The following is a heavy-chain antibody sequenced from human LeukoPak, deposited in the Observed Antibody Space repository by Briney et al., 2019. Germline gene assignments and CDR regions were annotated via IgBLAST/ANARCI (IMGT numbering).Heavy chain of an antibody. J-gene: IGHJ4*02. Sequence: SETLSLTCTVSGGSISSYYWSWIRQPAGKGLEGIGRIYTSGSTNYNPSLKSRVTMSVDTSKNQFSLNLTSVTAADTAVYYCASWNAKIHSNDDWGQGTLVTVLS. D-gene: IGHD1-1*01. CDR3: ASWNAKIHSNDD. V-gene: IGHV4-4*07. CDR2: IYTSGST. CDR1: GGSISSYY.